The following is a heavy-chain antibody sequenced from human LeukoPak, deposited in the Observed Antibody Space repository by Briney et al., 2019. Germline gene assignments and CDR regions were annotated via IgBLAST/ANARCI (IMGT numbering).Heavy chain of an antibody. CDR3: TRDILSGWYYFDF. V-gene: IGHV3-49*04. Sequence: YTRLSCTASGFTFGDYAMSWVRQAPGKGLEWVGFIRSRRYGGATEYAASVKGRFTISRDDSKSVAYLHMNSLKTEDTAVYYCTRDILSGWYYFDFWGQGTLVTVSS. D-gene: IGHD6-19*01. J-gene: IGHJ4*02. CDR2: IRSRRYGGAT. CDR1: GFTFGDYA.